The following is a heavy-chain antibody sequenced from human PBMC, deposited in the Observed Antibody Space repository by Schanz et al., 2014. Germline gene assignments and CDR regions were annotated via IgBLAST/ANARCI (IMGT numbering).Heavy chain of an antibody. D-gene: IGHD5-12*01. CDR2: TNGDGTNA. Sequence: EVKLVESGGGAVRPGGSLRLSCAASGFTLSSYWMHWVRQVPGKGLEWVSCTNGDGTNAKYADSVKGRFTISRDNAKKTLSLQMISLRAEDTAVYYCASPSGYSDYGTYFDFWGQGTLVTVSS. CDR1: GFTLSSYW. V-gene: IGHV3-74*01. CDR3: ASPSGYSDYGTYFDF. J-gene: IGHJ4*02.